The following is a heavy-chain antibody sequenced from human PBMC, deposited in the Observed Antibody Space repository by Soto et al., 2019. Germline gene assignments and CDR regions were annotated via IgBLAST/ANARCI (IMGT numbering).Heavy chain of an antibody. J-gene: IGHJ4*02. CDR2: IYSDGRT. CDR3: VRCSGWYGQCFFDC. Sequence: GGSLRLSCAASGFIVSSSYMSWVRQAPGKGLEWASVIYSDGRTYYADSVKGRFTISRGNSKNTLNLQMNSLSAEDTAVYYCVRCSGWYGQCFFDCWGQGSLVTVSS. V-gene: IGHV3-53*01. CDR1: GFIVSSSY. D-gene: IGHD6-13*01.